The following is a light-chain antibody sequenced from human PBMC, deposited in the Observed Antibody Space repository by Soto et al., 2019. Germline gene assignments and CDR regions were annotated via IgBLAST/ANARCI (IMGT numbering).Light chain of an antibody. V-gene: IGKV3-15*01. J-gene: IGKJ2*01. CDR3: QHYNYWPYT. Sequence: EIVKTQSPATLSLSPGERATLSCRASQTIDNTLAWYQRKPGQAPRLLIYDASTRATGVPARFSGSGSGTDFTLTISSLQSEDFEVYYCQHYNYWPYTFGQGTKVEIK. CDR1: QTIDNT. CDR2: DAS.